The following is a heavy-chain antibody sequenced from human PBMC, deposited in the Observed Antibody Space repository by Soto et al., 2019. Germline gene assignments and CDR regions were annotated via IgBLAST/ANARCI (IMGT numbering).Heavy chain of an antibody. CDR2: INAGNGAT. D-gene: IGHD2-2*01. CDR3: ARFCSSSLCYAAFDY. CDR1: GYTFTSFA. Sequence: VKVSCKASGYTFTSFAINWVRQAPGQRLEWVGWINAGNGATTYSQNFQGRVTITRDTSANTASMELRSLRSEDTAVFYCARFCSSSLCYAAFDYWGQGTLVTVSS. J-gene: IGHJ4*02. V-gene: IGHV1-3*01.